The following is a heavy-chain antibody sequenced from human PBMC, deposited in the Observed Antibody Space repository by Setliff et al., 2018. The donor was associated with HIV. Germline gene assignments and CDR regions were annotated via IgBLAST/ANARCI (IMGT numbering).Heavy chain of an antibody. CDR1: GFTFSSYE. J-gene: IGHJ3*02. V-gene: IGHV3-48*03. D-gene: IGHD5-18*01. CDR2: ISSSGDTL. CDR3: ARLWGLRPDVFDI. Sequence: PGGSLRLSCAASGFTFSSYEMNWVRQAPGKGLEWVSYISSSGDTLRYADSVQGRFTISRDNAENSLYLQMHSLRGEDTAVYYCARLWGLRPDVFDIWGQGTVVTVSS.